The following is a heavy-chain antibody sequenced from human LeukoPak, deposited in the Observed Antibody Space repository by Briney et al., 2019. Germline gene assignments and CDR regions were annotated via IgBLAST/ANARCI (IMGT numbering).Heavy chain of an antibody. V-gene: IGHV4-59*01. CDR3: ARGHDFWSGYYQGFDP. CDR1: GGSISSYY. J-gene: IGHJ5*02. CDR2: IYYSGST. D-gene: IGHD3-3*01. Sequence: SETLSLTXTVSGGSISSYYWSWIRQPPGKGLEWIGYIYYSGSTNYNPSLKSRVTIPVDTSKDQFSLKLSSVTAADTAVYYCARGHDFWSGYYQGFDPWGQGTLVTVSS.